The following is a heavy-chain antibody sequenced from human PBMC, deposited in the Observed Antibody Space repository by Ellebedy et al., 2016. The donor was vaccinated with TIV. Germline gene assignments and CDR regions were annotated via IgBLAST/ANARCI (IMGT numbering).Heavy chain of an antibody. CDR1: GYSFLSNG. Sequence: AASVKVSCKASGYSFLSNGITWVRQAPGQGLEWMGWINAHTGNTNYAQTFQGRFTMTRDTPTDTAYMELTSLRSDDTAVYYCARYNDFLAGSPMYYFDYWGQGTLVIVSP. J-gene: IGHJ4*02. D-gene: IGHD3-9*01. V-gene: IGHV1-18*01. CDR2: INAHTGNT. CDR3: ARYNDFLAGSPMYYFDY.